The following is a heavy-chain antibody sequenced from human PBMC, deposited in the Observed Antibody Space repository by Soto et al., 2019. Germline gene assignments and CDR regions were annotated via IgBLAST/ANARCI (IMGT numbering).Heavy chain of an antibody. D-gene: IGHD2-15*01. CDR2: ISSSSII. CDR1: GFTFSTYN. V-gene: IGHV3-48*01. Sequence: GGSLRLSCAASGFTFSTYNMNWVRQAPGKGLEWVSYISSSSIIYYADSVKGRFTISRDNAKKSLYLQMNSLRAEDTAVYYCATDPGGCSGGSCYSWYFDYWGQGTLVTVSS. CDR3: ATDPGGCSGGSCYSWYFDY. J-gene: IGHJ4*02.